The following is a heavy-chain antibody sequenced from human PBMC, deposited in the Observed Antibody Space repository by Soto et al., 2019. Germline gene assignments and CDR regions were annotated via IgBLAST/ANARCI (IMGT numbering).Heavy chain of an antibody. CDR1: GGTFSSYS. CDR3: ARTLYYDFWSGYFDY. D-gene: IGHD3-3*01. V-gene: IGHV1-69*13. Sequence: SVKVSCKASGGTFSSYSISWVLQAPGQGLEWMGGIIPIFGTANYAQKFQGRVTITADESTSTAYMELSSLRSEDTAVYYCARTLYYDFWSGYFDYWGQGTLVTVS. J-gene: IGHJ4*02. CDR2: IIPIFGTA.